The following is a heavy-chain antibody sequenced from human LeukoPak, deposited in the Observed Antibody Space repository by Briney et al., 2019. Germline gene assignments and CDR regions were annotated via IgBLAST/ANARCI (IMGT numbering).Heavy chain of an antibody. Sequence: GESLKISCKGSGYKFSDYWIGWVRQMPGRGLEWMGIIYPDEYDTRYSPSFQGQVTISVDKSLSTAYLQWNSLEVSDTAMYFCARHGLYGCRGGRCYTSFYYYGMDVWGQGTTVTVSS. CDR2: IYPDEYDT. J-gene: IGHJ6*02. V-gene: IGHV5-51*01. CDR3: ARHGLYGCRGGRCYTSFYYYGMDV. CDR1: GYKFSDYW. D-gene: IGHD2-15*01.